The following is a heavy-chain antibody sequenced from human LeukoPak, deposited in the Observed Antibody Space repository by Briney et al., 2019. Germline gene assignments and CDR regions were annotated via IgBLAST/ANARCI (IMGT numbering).Heavy chain of an antibody. CDR2: IIPIFGTA. D-gene: IGHD2-2*01. J-gene: IGHJ2*01. Sequence: SVKVSCKASGGTFSSHALSWVRQAPGQGLEWMGGIIPIFGTANYAQKFQGRVTITTDESTSTAFMELRRLRSEDTAVYYCARADVVVPLGASWYFDLWGRGTLVTVSA. CDR3: ARADVVVPLGASWYFDL. V-gene: IGHV1-69*05. CDR1: GGTFSSHA.